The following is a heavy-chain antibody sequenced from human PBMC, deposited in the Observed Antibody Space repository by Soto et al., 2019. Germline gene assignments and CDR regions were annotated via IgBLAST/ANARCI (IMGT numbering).Heavy chain of an antibody. CDR1: GHSFTSYY. CDR2: VNPSRGST. J-gene: IGHJ5*02. CDR3: AHALGYSSGFDP. V-gene: IGHV1-46*01. D-gene: IGHD5-18*01. Sequence: QVQLVQSGAEVRKPGASVKLSCKTSGHSFTSYYIHWVRQAPGQELEWMGVVNPSRGSTNYAQKFQGRLTLTSDTSTSTVYMELSSLTSDDTAVFYCAHALGYSSGFDPWGQGALVTVS.